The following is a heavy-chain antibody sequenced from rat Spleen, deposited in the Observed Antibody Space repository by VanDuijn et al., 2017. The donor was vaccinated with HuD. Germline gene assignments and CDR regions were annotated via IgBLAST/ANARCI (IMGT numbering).Heavy chain of an antibody. CDR1: GYSITSNY. CDR3: ARERYYDGSYYYVMDA. J-gene: IGHJ4*01. Sequence: EVQLQESGPGLVKPSQSLSLTCSVTGYSITSNYWGWIRKFPGNKMEWMGYISYSGSTSYNPSLKSRISITRDTSKNQFFLQLNSVTTEDTATYYCARERYYDGSYYYVMDAWGQGASVTVSS. CDR2: ISYSGST. D-gene: IGHD1-12*02. V-gene: IGHV3-1*01.